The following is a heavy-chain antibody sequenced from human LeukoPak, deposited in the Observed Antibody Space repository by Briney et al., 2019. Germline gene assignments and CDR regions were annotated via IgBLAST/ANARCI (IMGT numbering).Heavy chain of an antibody. CDR1: GFTFSSYS. J-gene: IGHJ4*02. D-gene: IGHD5-24*01. CDR3: ARDSGRLTQYYFEY. V-gene: IGHV3-48*02. Sequence: GGSLRPSCAASGFTFSSYSMNWVRQAPGKGLEWVSYISGSSSTIYYADSVKGRFTISRDNAKNSLYLQMNSLRDEDTAVYYCARDSGRLTQYYFEYWGQGTLVTVSS. CDR2: ISGSSSTI.